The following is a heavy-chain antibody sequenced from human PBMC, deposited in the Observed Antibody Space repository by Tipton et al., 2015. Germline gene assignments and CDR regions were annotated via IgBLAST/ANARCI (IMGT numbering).Heavy chain of an antibody. Sequence: TLSLTCTVSNGSVSSGTYFWNWIRQPPGKGLEWIGYVFYDGSTKYNPSLRSRVTMSVDTSRNQFYLNLTALTAADTAVYYCARDPIIGWPGNYYHAKDVWGQGTTVSVSS. CDR2: VFYDGST. V-gene: IGHV4-61*01. J-gene: IGHJ6*02. D-gene: IGHD3-3*01. CDR1: NGSVSSGTYF. CDR3: ARDPIIGWPGNYYHAKDV.